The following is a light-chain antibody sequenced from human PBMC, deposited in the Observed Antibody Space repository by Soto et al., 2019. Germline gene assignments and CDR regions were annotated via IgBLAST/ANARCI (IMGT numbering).Light chain of an antibody. J-gene: IGLJ2*01. CDR1: GPNMGSNS. Sequence: QSVLTQPPSASGTPGQRVPTFFFGSGPNMGSNSVNWYRHLPGTAPKPPIYGDNQRPSGVPDRFSGSKSGTSASLAITGLQSEDEADYYCAAWDGSLHHILFGGGTKLTVL. CDR2: GDN. V-gene: IGLV1-44*01. CDR3: AAWDGSLHHIL.